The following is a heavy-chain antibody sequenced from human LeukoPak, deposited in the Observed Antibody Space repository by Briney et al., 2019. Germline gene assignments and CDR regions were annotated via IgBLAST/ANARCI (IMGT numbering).Heavy chain of an antibody. CDR2: ISWDGTP. Sequence: GGSLRLSCAASGFTFEDYTMHWVRQAPGKTLEWVSLISWDGTPYYRDSVKGRFSISRDNSKNSLYLQMDTLRSEDTAFYYCVKDLSYESSGYVFDYWGQGTLVTVSS. D-gene: IGHD3-22*01. CDR1: GFTFEDYT. V-gene: IGHV3-43*01. CDR3: VKDLSYESSGYVFDY. J-gene: IGHJ4*02.